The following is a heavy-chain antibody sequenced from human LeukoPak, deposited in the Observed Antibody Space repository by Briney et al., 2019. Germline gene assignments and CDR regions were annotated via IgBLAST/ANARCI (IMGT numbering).Heavy chain of an antibody. V-gene: IGHV3-7*01. CDR1: GFSFSSYE. CDR3: ARAVRLRCSSTSCPHHDAFDI. D-gene: IGHD2-2*01. J-gene: IGHJ3*02. Sequence: QPGGSLRLSCAASGFSFSSYEMSWVRQAPGKGLEWVTNIKQDGSEKYYVDSVKGRFTISRDNAKNSLYLQMNSLRAEDTAVYYCARAVRLRCSSTSCPHHDAFDIWGQGTMVTVSS. CDR2: IKQDGSEK.